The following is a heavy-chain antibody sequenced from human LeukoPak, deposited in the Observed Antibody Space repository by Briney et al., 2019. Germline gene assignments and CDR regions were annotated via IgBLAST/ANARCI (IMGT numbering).Heavy chain of an antibody. CDR1: GLTVSSNY. CDR3: ARVEEYCSGGSCYSGHFGY. V-gene: IGHV3-53*01. CDR2: IYSGGST. D-gene: IGHD2-15*01. J-gene: IGHJ4*02. Sequence: GGSLRLSCAASGLTVSSNYMSWVRQAPGKGLEWVSVIYSGGSTYYANSMKGRFTISRDNSKNTLYLQMNSLRAEDTAAYYCARVEEYCSGGSCYSGHFGYWGQGTLVSVSS.